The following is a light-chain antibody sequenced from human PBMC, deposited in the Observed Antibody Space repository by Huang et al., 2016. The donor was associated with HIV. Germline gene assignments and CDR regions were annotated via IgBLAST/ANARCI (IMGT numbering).Light chain of an antibody. Sequence: DMVMTQSPGTLSVSPGERATLSCRASQSVKKNLAWYKQKPGQAPRLLISGVSTRDTGVPARFSGNGSETEVTLTITSVQSEDSAVYYCQQYNNWPPYDFGQGTKLEIK. J-gene: IGKJ2*01. CDR1: QSVKKN. CDR2: GVS. CDR3: QQYNNWPPYD. V-gene: IGKV3-15*01.